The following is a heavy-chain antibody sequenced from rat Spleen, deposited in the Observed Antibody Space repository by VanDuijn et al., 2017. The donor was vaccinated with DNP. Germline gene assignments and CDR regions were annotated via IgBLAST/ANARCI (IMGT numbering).Heavy chain of an antibody. CDR3: ARGVMDA. J-gene: IGHJ4*01. CDR1: GFSLTSYH. CDR2: IWGDGST. Sequence: QVQLKESGPGLVKPSETLSLTCTVSGFSLTSYHVSWVRQPPGKGLEWMGVIWGDGSTAYNSALKSRLSISRDTSKSQVFLKMSSLKAEDTATYYCARGVMDAWGQGASVTVSS. V-gene: IGHV2-32*01.